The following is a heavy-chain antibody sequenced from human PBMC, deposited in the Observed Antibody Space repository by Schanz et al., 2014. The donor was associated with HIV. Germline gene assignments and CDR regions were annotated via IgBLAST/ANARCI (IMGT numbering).Heavy chain of an antibody. CDR1: GDTFSSFG. J-gene: IGHJ6*02. V-gene: IGHV1-69*01. D-gene: IGHD1-20*01. CDR3: ARYPRLIDYNTSQGMDV. Sequence: QVQLVQSGAELRKPGSSVTVSCKTSGDTFSSFGINWVRQAPGQGLEWMGGMIPILDAPNYAQKFQGRVFVTADESTSTVNMELSSLRSGDTAVYSCARYPRLIDYNTSQGMDVWGQGTTVTVSS. CDR2: MIPILDAP.